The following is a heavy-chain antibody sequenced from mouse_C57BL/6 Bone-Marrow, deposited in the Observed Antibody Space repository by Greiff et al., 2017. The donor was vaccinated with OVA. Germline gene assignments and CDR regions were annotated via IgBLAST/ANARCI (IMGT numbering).Heavy chain of an antibody. Sequence: QVQLKESGAELARPGASVKMSCKASGYTFTSYTMHWVNQRPGQGLEWIGYINPSSGYTTSNQKFTAKAILPADKSSSTAYMQRSSLTSEDAAVYYYARTYDDSSCWYFDVWGTGTTVTVAS. D-gene: IGHD1-1*01. J-gene: IGHJ1*03. CDR2: INPSSGYT. CDR1: GYTFTSYT. V-gene: IGHV1-4*01. CDR3: ARTYDDSSCWYFDV.